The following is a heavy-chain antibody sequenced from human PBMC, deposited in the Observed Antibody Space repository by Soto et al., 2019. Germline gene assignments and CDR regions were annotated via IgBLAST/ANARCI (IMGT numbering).Heavy chain of an antibody. CDR1: GYFFTSYG. J-gene: IGHJ4*02. V-gene: IGHV1-18*04. D-gene: IGHD3-3*01. CDR2: ISPYNGNT. CDR3: ARDFGSDLSAPGAVFDY. Sequence: ASVKVSCKASGYFFTSYGITWVRQAPGQGLEWMGWISPYNGNTKYAQNFQGRVTMTTDTSTSTAYMEVRRLRSDDPAVYYCARDFGSDLSAPGAVFDYWGQGTLVTVSS.